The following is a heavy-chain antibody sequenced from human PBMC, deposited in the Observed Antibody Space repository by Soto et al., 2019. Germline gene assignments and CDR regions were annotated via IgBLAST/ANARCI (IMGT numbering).Heavy chain of an antibody. D-gene: IGHD6-19*01. CDR2: IIPIFGTA. J-gene: IGHJ4*02. Sequence: SVKVSCKASGGTFSSYAISWVRQAPGQGLEWMGGIIPIFGTANYAQKFQGRVTITADESTSTAYMELSSLRSEDTAVYYCARVPSGARIAVAGKFDYWGQGTLVTVSS. CDR3: ARVPSGARIAVAGKFDY. CDR1: GGTFSSYA. V-gene: IGHV1-69*13.